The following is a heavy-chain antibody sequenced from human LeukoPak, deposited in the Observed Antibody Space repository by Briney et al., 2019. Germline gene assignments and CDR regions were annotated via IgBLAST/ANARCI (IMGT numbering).Heavy chain of an antibody. D-gene: IGHD2-2*01. CDR3: ARSPLGYCSSTSCYVAFDI. J-gene: IGHJ3*02. V-gene: IGHV3-21*01. CDR1: GFTFSSYS. CDR2: ISSSSSYI. Sequence: GGSLRLSCAASGFTFSSYSMNWVRQAPGKGLEWVSSISSSSSYIYYADSVKDRFTISRDNAKNSLYLQMNSLRAEDTAVYYCARSPLGYCSSTSCYVAFDIWGQGTMVTVSS.